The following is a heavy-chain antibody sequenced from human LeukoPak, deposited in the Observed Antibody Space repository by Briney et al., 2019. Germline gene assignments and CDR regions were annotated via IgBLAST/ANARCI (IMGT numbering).Heavy chain of an antibody. CDR3: ARLLATWDYYYMDV. V-gene: IGHV3-48*02. CDR2: IGGSGSFI. CDR1: GFTSSNFG. J-gene: IGHJ6*03. Sequence: PGGSLRLSCAASGFTSSNFGMHWVRQAPGKGLEWVSHIGGSGSFIYYADSVKGRFTISRDNAKNSVYLQMNSLRDEDTAVYFCARLLATWDYYYMDVWGKGTTVTVSS. D-gene: IGHD3-3*02.